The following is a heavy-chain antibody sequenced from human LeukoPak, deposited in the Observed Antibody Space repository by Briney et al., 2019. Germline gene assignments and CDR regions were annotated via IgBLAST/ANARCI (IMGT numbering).Heavy chain of an antibody. CDR1: GFTFNNYA. D-gene: IGHD4-17*01. CDR2: ISSSGGST. V-gene: IGHV3-23*01. Sequence: GGSLRLSCVASGFTFNNYAMNWVRQAPGKGLEWVSGISSSGGSTYYADSVKGRFIISRDNSKNTLYLQMDSPRAEDTALYYCAKDLTTVTTGRGYFDYWGQGTLVTVS. CDR3: AKDLTTVTTGRGYFDY. J-gene: IGHJ4*02.